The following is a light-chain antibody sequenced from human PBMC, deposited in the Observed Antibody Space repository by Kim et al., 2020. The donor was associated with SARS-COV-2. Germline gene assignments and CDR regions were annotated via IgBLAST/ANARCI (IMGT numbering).Light chain of an antibody. J-gene: IGLJ2*01. V-gene: IGLV1-44*01. CDR2: NNN. CDR1: SSDIGRNK. CDR3: AAWGDRLKDVV. Sequence: QSVVTQPPSASGTPGQRVTISCSGSSSDIGRNKVNWYQQLPGAAPKLLIYNNNQRPSGVPERFSGSKSGTSASLAINGLQSEDEAAYYCAAWGDRLKDVVFGGGTQLTVL.